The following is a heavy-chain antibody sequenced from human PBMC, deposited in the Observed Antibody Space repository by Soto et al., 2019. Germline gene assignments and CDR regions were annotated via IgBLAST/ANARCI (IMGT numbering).Heavy chain of an antibody. J-gene: IGHJ6*02. CDR2: IYSGGST. CDR1: GFTVSSNY. Sequence: EVQLVESGGGLVQPGGSLRLSCAASGFTVSSNYMSWVRQAPGKGLEWVSVIYSGGSTYYADSVKGRFTISRDNSKNTLYLQMNSLRAEDTAVYYCARDLGYNWNGRAGMDVWGQGTTVTVSS. V-gene: IGHV3-66*01. D-gene: IGHD1-20*01. CDR3: ARDLGYNWNGRAGMDV.